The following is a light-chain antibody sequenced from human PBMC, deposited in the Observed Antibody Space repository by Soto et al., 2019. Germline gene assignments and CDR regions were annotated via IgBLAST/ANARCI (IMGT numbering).Light chain of an antibody. J-gene: IGKJ2*01. Sequence: LVMTQSPATLSVSPGERATLSCRASQSVGSKLIWYQHKPGQAPRLLIYGASARATGIPARFSGSGSGAEFTLTISSVQSEDSAIYYCQERSKWPLYTFGQGTKV. CDR3: QERSKWPLYT. V-gene: IGKV3-15*01. CDR1: QSVGSK. CDR2: GAS.